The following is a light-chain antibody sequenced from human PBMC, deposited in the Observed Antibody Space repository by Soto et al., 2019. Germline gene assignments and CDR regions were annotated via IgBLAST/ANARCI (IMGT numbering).Light chain of an antibody. Sequence: EIVLTQSPAILSLSPGEKATLSCRASQSVSGSLGWYQQKPGQAPRLIIYDASTRATGIPARFSGSGSGTEFTLTISSLQSEDFALYYCQQYNNWPPVTFGQGTRLE. V-gene: IGKV3-15*01. CDR3: QQYNNWPPVT. CDR2: DAS. CDR1: QSVSGS. J-gene: IGKJ5*01.